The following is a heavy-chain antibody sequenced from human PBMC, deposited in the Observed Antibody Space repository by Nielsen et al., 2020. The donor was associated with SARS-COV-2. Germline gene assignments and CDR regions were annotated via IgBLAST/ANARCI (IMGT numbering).Heavy chain of an antibody. V-gene: IGHV3-30*03. CDR3: ARGRRDGYSPDY. Sequence: GGSLRLSCAASGFTFSSYGMHWVRQAPGKGLEWVAVISYDGSNKYYADSVKGRFTISRDNSKNTLYLQMNSLRAEDTAVYYCARGRRDGYSPDYWGQGTLVTVSS. D-gene: IGHD5-24*01. J-gene: IGHJ4*02. CDR2: ISYDGSNK. CDR1: GFTFSSYG.